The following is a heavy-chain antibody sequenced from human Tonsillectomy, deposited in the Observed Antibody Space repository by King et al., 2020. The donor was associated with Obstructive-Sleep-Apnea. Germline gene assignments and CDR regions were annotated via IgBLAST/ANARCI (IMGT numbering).Heavy chain of an antibody. D-gene: IGHD5-18*01. CDR1: GFTVSSNY. J-gene: IGHJ4*02. CDR3: ASGADTAMVTFDY. CDR2: IYRGGGI. Sequence: VQLVESGGGLVQPGGSLRLSCAASGFTVSSNYMSWVRQAPGKGLEWVSVIYRGGGIYYADSVKGGFTISRDNSKNTLYFQMNSLRAEDTAVYYCASGADTAMVTFDYWGQGTLVTVSS. V-gene: IGHV3-66*01.